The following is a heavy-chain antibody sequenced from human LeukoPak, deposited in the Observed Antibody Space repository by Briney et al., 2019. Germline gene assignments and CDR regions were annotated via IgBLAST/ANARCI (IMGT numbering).Heavy chain of an antibody. CDR3: TTYTSGYSSR. V-gene: IGHV3-15*01. Sequence: GGSLRLSCAASGFSFTNAWMCWVRQAPGKGLEWVGRIKSNADDGTADSAAPVKGGFTISRDDSKNTLYLQMNSLKIEDTAIYYCTTYTSGYSSRWGRGTLVTVSS. D-gene: IGHD5-12*01. CDR2: IKSNADDGTA. CDR1: GFSFTNAW. J-gene: IGHJ4*02.